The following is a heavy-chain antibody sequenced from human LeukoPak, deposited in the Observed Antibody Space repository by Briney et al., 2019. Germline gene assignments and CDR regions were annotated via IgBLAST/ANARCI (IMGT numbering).Heavy chain of an antibody. J-gene: IGHJ4*02. CDR2: MNPNSGNA. D-gene: IGHD6-19*01. Sequence: GASVKVSCKASGYTFTSYDINWVRQAPGQGPEWMGWMNPNSGNAGYAQKFQGRVTMTRDTSISTAYLELSSLRSEDMAVFYCVRSVPAQGTAMALFDYWGQGTLDTVSS. CDR1: GYTFTSYD. V-gene: IGHV1-8*01. CDR3: VRSVPAQGTAMALFDY.